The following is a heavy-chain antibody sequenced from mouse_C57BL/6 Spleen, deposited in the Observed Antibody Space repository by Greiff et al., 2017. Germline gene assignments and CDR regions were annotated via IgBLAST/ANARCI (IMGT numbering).Heavy chain of an antibody. Sequence: EVHLVESGGGLVKPGGSLKLSCAASGFTFSSYTMSWVRQTPEKRLEWVATISGGGGNTYYPDSVKGRFTISRDNAKNTLYLQMSSLRSEDTALYYCARHPTGTGYFDYWGQGTTLTVSS. D-gene: IGHD4-1*02. CDR3: ARHPTGTGYFDY. V-gene: IGHV5-9*01. CDR1: GFTFSSYT. J-gene: IGHJ2*01. CDR2: ISGGGGNT.